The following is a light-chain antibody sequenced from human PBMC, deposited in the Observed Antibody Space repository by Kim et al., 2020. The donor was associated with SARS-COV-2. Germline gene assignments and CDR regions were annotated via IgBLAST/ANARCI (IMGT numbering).Light chain of an antibody. CDR3: LLSFSDARPGV. J-gene: IGLJ3*02. V-gene: IGLV7-46*01. Sequence: QAAVTQEPSLTVSPGGTVTLTCGSSTGAVTSGHSPYWFQQKPGQAPRTLIYDTSNKHSWTPARFSGSLLGGKAALTLSGAQPEDEAEYYCLLSFSDARPGVFGGGTQLTVL. CDR2: DTS. CDR1: TGAVTSGHS.